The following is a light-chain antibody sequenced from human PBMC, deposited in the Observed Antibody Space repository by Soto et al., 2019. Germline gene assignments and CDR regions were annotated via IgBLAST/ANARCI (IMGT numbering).Light chain of an antibody. Sequence: NFMLTQPHSVSESPGKTVTISCTRSSGGIASSYVQWYQQRPGSAPTTVIYDDNQRPSGVPDRFSGSIDSSSNSASLTISGLNTEDEADYYCQSYDSSSGVFGGGTKLTVL. V-gene: IGLV6-57*03. J-gene: IGLJ3*02. CDR1: SGGIASSY. CDR2: DDN. CDR3: QSYDSSSGV.